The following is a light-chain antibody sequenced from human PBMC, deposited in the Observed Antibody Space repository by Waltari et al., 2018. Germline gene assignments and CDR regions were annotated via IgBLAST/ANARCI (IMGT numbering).Light chain of an antibody. V-gene: IGKV3-20*01. CDR2: AAS. CDR3: QHYVTLPVT. J-gene: IGKJ1*01. Sequence: EIVLTQSPGTLPLSPGERATLSCRTSQSVSRTLAWYQQKPGQAPRLLIYAASSRATGIPDRFSGSGSGTDFSLTISRLEPEDFAVYYCQHYVTLPVTFGPGTKVEIK. CDR1: QSVSRT.